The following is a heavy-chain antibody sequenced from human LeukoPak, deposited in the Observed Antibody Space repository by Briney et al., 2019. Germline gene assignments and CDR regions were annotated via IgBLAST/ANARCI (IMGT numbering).Heavy chain of an antibody. CDR3: ARVGYDVLTGYHRFDP. D-gene: IGHD3-9*01. V-gene: IGHV4-59*11. CDR2: IYYSGNT. Sequence: SETLSLTCTVSGVSISPHYCTWVRQPPGKGLEWIGYIYYSGNTDYNPSLKSRVTVSIDTSKNQVSLKLTSVTAADTAVYYCARVGYDVLTGYHRFDPWGKGTLVTVSS. CDR1: GVSISPHY. J-gene: IGHJ5*02.